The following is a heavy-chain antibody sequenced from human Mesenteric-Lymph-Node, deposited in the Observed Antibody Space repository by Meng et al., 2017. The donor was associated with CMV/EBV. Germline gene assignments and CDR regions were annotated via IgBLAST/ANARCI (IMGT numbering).Heavy chain of an antibody. CDR3: AAPAGGSYNWFDP. CDR2: IYYSGST. Sequence: SETLSLTCTVSGGSISSSTYYWGWIRQPPGKGLEWIGSIYYSGSTYYNPSLRSRVTISVDTSKKQFSLKLTSVTAADTAVYYWAAPAGGSYNWFDPWGQGTLVTVSS. V-gene: IGHV4-39*01. CDR1: GGSISSSTYY. D-gene: IGHD3-10*01. J-gene: IGHJ5*02.